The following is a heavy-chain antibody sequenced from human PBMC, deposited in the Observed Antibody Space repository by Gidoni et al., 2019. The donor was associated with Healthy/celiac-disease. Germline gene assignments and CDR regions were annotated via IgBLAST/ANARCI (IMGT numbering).Heavy chain of an antibody. CDR2: ISSSSSYI. CDR1: GFTFSSYS. Sequence: EVQLVESGGGLVKPGGSLSLSCAASGFTFSSYSMNWVRQAPGKGLEWVSSISSSSSYIYYADSVKGRFTISRDNAKNSLYLQMNSLRAEDTAVYYCASGYSYGYHYYYGMDVWGQGTTVTVSS. CDR3: ASGYSYGYHYYYGMDV. D-gene: IGHD5-18*01. V-gene: IGHV3-21*01. J-gene: IGHJ6*02.